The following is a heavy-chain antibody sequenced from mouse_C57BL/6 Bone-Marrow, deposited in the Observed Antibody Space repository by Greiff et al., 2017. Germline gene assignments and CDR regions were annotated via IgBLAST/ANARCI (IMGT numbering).Heavy chain of an antibody. CDR2: IYSSDSAT. V-gene: IGHV1-61*01. CDR3: ATTGTAWFAY. Sequence: QVQLQQPGAELVRPGSSVKLSCKASGYTFTSYCMDWVKQKPGQGLEWIGNIYSSDSATHYNEKFKDKATLTVDKSSSTAYMQLSSLTSEDSAVYYCATTGTAWFAYWGQGTLVTVSA. D-gene: IGHD4-1*01. J-gene: IGHJ3*01. CDR1: GYTFTSYC.